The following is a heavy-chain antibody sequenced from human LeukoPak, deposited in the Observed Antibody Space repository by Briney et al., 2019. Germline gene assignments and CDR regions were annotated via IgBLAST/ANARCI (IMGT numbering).Heavy chain of an antibody. J-gene: IGHJ6*02. CDR2: IYYSGNT. CDR3: ARGLYHDLLTGYYKGDYYYYGMDV. Sequence: PSETLSLTCTVAGGSISSSSYYWGWIRQPPGKELEWIGSIYYSGNTYHNPSLKSRVSISVDTSKNQFSLRLTSVTAADTAMYFCARGLYHDLLTGYYKGDYYYYGMDVWGQGTAVTVSS. D-gene: IGHD3-9*01. V-gene: IGHV4-39*01. CDR1: GGSISSSSYY.